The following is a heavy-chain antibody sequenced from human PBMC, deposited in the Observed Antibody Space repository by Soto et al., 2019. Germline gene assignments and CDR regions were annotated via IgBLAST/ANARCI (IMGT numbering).Heavy chain of an antibody. J-gene: IGHJ6*03. Sequence: GGSLRLSCAASGFTFSDYYMSWIRQAPGKGLEWVSYISSSGSTIYYADSVKGRFTISRDNAKNSLYLQMNSLRAEDTAVYYCPSPGGNYASYYYMDVWGKGTTVTVSS. CDR2: ISSSGSTI. CDR1: GFTFSDYY. D-gene: IGHD4-4*01. V-gene: IGHV3-11*01. CDR3: PSPGGNYASYYYMDV.